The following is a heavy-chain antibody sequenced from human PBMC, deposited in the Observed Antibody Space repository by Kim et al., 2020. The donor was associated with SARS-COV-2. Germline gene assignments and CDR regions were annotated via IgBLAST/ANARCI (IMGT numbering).Heavy chain of an antibody. J-gene: IGHJ4*02. D-gene: IGHD6-13*01. CDR3: AKNHSTWPEYYFDY. Sequence: YAVTVKCRFTISRENARNTLYLKMNSLRAEDTAVYYGAKNHSTWPEYYFDYWGQGTLVTVSS. V-gene: IGHV3-23*01.